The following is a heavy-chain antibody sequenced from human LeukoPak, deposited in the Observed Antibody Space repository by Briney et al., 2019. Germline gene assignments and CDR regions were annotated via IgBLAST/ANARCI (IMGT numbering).Heavy chain of an antibody. V-gene: IGHV6-1*01. D-gene: IGHD1-1*01. Sequence: SQTLSLTCAISGDSVSSDSAAWNWIRQSPSRGLEWLGRTYYRSKWYNDYALSVTSRIIIRQDTSKNQVSLHLNSVTPEDTAVYYCARDSTGYQVGHDAFNIWGQGTMVTVSS. J-gene: IGHJ3*02. CDR3: ARDSTGYQVGHDAFNI. CDR2: TYYRSKWYN. CDR1: GDSVSSDSAA.